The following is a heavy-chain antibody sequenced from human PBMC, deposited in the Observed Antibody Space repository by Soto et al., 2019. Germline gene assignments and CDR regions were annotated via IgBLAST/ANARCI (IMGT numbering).Heavy chain of an antibody. Sequence: QVQLVESGGGVVQPGRSLRLSCAASGFTFSSYAMHWVRQAPGKGLEWVAVISYDGSNKYYADSVKGRFTISRDNSKNTLYLQMNSLRAEDTAVYYCATAQQEWQPSSPGSNYYFDYWGQGTLVTVSS. CDR2: ISYDGSNK. CDR3: ATAQQEWQPSSPGSNYYFDY. V-gene: IGHV3-30-3*01. CDR1: GFTFSSYA. D-gene: IGHD6-13*01. J-gene: IGHJ4*02.